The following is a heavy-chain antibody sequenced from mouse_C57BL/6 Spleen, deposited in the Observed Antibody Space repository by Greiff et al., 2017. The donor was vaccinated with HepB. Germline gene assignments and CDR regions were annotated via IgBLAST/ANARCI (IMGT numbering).Heavy chain of an antibody. D-gene: IGHD1-1*01. CDR3: ARSAGSMSGY. J-gene: IGHJ2*01. V-gene: IGHV1-69*01. CDR2: IDPSDSYT. CDR1: GYTFTSYW. Sequence: QVQLQQPGAELVMPGASVKLSCKASGYTFTSYWMHWVKQRPGQGLEWIGEIDPSDSYTNYNQKFKGKSTLTVDKSSSTAYMQLSSLTSEDSAVYYCARSAGSMSGYWGQGTTLTVSS.